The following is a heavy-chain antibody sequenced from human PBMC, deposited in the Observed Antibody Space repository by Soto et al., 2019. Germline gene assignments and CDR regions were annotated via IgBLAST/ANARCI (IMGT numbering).Heavy chain of an antibody. Sequence: QVQLVQSGAEVKKPGASVKVSCKASGYTFTSYGISWVRQAPGQGLEWMGWISAYNGNTNYAQKDQARVTMTTDTSTSTANMELRGLRSDDTAVYYCARSIGGRIQLWFFDYWGQGTLVTVSS. CDR3: ARSIGGRIQLWFFDY. J-gene: IGHJ4*02. V-gene: IGHV1-18*04. CDR1: GYTFTSYG. D-gene: IGHD5-18*01. CDR2: ISAYNGNT.